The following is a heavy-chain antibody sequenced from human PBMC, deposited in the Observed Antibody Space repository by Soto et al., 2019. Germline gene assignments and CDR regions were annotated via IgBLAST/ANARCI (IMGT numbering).Heavy chain of an antibody. V-gene: IGHV5-10-1*01. CDR1: GYSFTSYW. CDR2: IDPRDSYS. CDR3: ARTYYSGSGSYYIFDY. Sequence: GESLKISCKGSGYSFTSYWITWVRQMPGKGLEWMGRIDPRDSYSSYSPSFQGHVTMSADKSISTAYLQWSSLMASDTAMYYCARTYYSGSGSYYIFDYWGRGTLVTVSS. D-gene: IGHD3-10*01. J-gene: IGHJ4*02.